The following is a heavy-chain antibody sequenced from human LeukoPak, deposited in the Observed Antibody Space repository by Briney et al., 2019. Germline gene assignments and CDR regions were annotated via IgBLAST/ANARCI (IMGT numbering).Heavy chain of an antibody. CDR2: IKQDGSEK. Sequence: GGSLRLSCAASGFTFSSYSMSWVRQAPGKGLEWVANIKQDGSEKYYVDSVKGRFTISRDNAKNSLYLQMNSLRAEDTAVYYCARNGYSSSWYGLYYYYGMDVWGQGTTVTVSS. D-gene: IGHD6-13*01. CDR3: ARNGYSSSWYGLYYYYGMDV. CDR1: GFTFSSYS. J-gene: IGHJ6*02. V-gene: IGHV3-7*05.